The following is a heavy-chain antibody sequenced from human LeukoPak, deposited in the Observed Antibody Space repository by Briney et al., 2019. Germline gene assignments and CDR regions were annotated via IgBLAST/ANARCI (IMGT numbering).Heavy chain of an antibody. CDR3: ATSRGSGSYYNPSLYYFDY. D-gene: IGHD3-10*01. J-gene: IGHJ4*02. CDR2: FDPEEGET. Sequence: ASVKVSCKVSGYTLTELSMHWVRQAPGKGLEWMGGFDPEEGETIYAQKFQGRVTMTEDTSTDTAYMELSSLRSEDTAVYYCATSRGSGSYYNPSLYYFDYWGQGTLVTVSS. V-gene: IGHV1-24*01. CDR1: GYTLTELS.